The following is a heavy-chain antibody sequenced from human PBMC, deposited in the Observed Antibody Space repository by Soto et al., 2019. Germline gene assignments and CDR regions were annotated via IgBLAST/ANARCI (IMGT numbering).Heavy chain of an antibody. D-gene: IGHD1-20*01. Sequence: GGSLRLSCAASGFTFSMYNMNWVRQAPGKGLEWVSSISRDSTYMYYADSVRGRFTISRDNAKNSVFLQLDSLRGDDTAVYYCARGLGREYQDNRNHFHLDYWGQGTQVTVSS. J-gene: IGHJ4*02. V-gene: IGHV3-21*06. CDR3: ARGLGREYQDNRNHFHLDY. CDR2: ISRDSTYM. CDR1: GFTFSMYN.